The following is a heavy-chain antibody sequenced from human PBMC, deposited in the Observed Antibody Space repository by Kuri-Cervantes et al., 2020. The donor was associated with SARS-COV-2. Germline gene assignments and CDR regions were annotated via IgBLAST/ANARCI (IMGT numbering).Heavy chain of an antibody. CDR2: ISAYNGNT. V-gene: IGHV1-18*01. Sequence: ASVKVSCKASGYTFLTYGISWVRQAPGQGLEWMGWISAYNGNTNYAQKLQGRVTMTTDTSTSTAYMELRSLRSDYTAVYYCARGVVGYCSSTSCQGRWFDPRGQGTLVTVSS. CDR1: GYTFLTYG. J-gene: IGHJ5*02. CDR3: ARGVVGYCSSTSCQGRWFDP. D-gene: IGHD2-2*01.